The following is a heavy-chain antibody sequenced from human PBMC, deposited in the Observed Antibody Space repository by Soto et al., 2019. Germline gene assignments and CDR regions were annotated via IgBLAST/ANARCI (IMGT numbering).Heavy chain of an antibody. D-gene: IGHD5-18*01. CDR3: ERVQLLPDPDCAF. CDR2: ISPRNGNT. J-gene: IGHJ4*02. Sequence: QVQLVQSGAEVRKPGASVKVSCKASGYTFSTYGINWVRQAPGQRLEWLGWISPRNGNTKYAQNVQGRVTLTTDAATGTAYLALNNLSSDDTAVSYCERVQLLPDPDCAFWGQRTLVTVSS. V-gene: IGHV1-18*04. CDR1: GYTFSTYG.